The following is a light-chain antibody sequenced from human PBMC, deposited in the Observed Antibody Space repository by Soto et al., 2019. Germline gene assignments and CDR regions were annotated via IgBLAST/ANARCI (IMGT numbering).Light chain of an antibody. V-gene: IGKV3-15*01. Sequence: EIVMTQSPATLSVSPGERVTLSCRASQCVSSSLAWYQQRPGQAPRLLIFGDSTRATGIPARFSGSGSGTEFTLTISSLQSEDFAVYYCHQYSNWPPTFGQGTKLEIK. J-gene: IGKJ2*01. CDR2: GDS. CDR3: HQYSNWPPT. CDR1: QCVSSS.